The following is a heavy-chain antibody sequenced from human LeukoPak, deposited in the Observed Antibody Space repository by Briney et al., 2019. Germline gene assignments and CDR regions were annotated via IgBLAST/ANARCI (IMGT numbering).Heavy chain of an antibody. CDR3: AIISGSYYSAAYDY. CDR2: LSHNGST. CDR1: GYSISSGSY. Sequence: PSETLSLTCTVSGYSISSGSYWDWIRQPPGKGLEWIGSLSHNGSTYYNPSLKSRVTISVDTSKNQFSLKLSSVTAADTAVYYCAIISGSYYSAAYDYWGQGTLVTVSS. J-gene: IGHJ4*02. D-gene: IGHD1-26*01. V-gene: IGHV4-38-2*02.